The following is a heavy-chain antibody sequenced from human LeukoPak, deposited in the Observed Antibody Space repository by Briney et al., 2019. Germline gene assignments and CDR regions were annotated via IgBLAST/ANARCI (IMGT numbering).Heavy chain of an antibody. D-gene: IGHD3-3*01. J-gene: IGHJ6*02. CDR2: INPSGGST. CDR1: GYTFTSYY. CDR3: ASASPDFWSANRREKYYYYYGMDV. V-gene: IGHV1-46*01. Sequence: ASVKVSCKASGYTFTSYYMHWVRQAPGQGLEWMGIINPSGGSTSYAQKFQGRVTMTRDTSTSTVYMELSSLRSEDTAVYYCASASPDFWSANRREKYYYYYGMDVWGQGTTVTVSS.